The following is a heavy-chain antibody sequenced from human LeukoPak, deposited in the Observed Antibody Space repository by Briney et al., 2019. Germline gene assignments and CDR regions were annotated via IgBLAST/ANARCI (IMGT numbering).Heavy chain of an antibody. CDR2: INPNSGGT. CDR1: GYTFTGYY. Sequence: ASVKVSCKASGYTFTGYYMHWVRQAPGQGLEWMGWINPNSGGTNYAQKFQGRVTMTRDTSISTAYMELSRLRSDDTAVYYCARQWELLPSNWFDPWGQGTPVTVSS. CDR3: ARQWELLPSNWFDP. V-gene: IGHV1-2*02. J-gene: IGHJ5*02. D-gene: IGHD1-26*01.